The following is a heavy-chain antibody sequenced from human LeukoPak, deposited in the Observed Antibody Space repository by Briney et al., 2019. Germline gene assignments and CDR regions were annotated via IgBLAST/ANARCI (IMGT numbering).Heavy chain of an antibody. D-gene: IGHD2-15*01. CDR3: ARAYCSGGSCYPNWFDP. J-gene: IGHJ5*02. Sequence: GESLKISCKGSGYSFTSYWIGWVRQMPGKGLEWMGIIYPGDSDTRYSPPFQGQVTISADKSISTAYLQWSSLKASDTAMYYCARAYCSGGSCYPNWFDPWGQGTLVTVSS. V-gene: IGHV5-51*01. CDR1: GYSFTSYW. CDR2: IYPGDSDT.